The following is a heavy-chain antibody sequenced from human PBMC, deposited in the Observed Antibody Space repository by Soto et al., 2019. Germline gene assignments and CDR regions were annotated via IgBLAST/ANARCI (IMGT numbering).Heavy chain of an antibody. D-gene: IGHD5-12*01. J-gene: IGHJ4*02. Sequence: ITLKESGPTLVKPTQTLTLTCIFSEFSLSINGLGVGWIRQPPGKALEWLALIYRDDDKRYSPSLMSRLTITKDTSKNQVVLTMTNMDPMDTATYYCARAYSGYDWGSFDYWGQGTLVTLSS. CDR1: EFSLSINGLG. CDR2: IYRDDDK. V-gene: IGHV2-5*02. CDR3: ARAYSGYDWGSFDY.